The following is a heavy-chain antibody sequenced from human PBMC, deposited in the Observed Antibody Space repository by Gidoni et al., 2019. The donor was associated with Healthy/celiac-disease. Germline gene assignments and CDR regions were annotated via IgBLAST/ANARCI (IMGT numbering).Heavy chain of an antibody. CDR3: ATTGPAGWFDP. V-gene: IGHV4-59*01. CDR1: GGSISSYY. CDR2: IYYSGST. Sequence: QVQLQESGPGLVKPSETLSLTCTVSGGSISSYYWSWIRQPPGKGLEWIGYIYYSGSTNYNPSLKSRVTISVDTSKNQFSLKLSSVTAADTAVYYCATTGPAGWFDPWGQGTLVTVSS. D-gene: IGHD4-17*01. J-gene: IGHJ5*02.